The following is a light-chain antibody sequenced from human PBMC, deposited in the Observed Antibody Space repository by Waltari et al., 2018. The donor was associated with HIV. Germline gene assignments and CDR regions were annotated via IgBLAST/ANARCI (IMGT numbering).Light chain of an antibody. CDR1: QTISSY. J-gene: IGKJ2*01. V-gene: IGKV1-39*01. CDR2: GAS. Sequence: DIQMTKSPSSLSACVGDRVTITCRAIQTISSYLNWYQQKPGKAPLLLIYGASTLHSGVPSRFSGSGSVTDFTLTISSLQPEDFATYYCQQSYSTPRTFGQGTKLEIK. CDR3: QQSYSTPRT.